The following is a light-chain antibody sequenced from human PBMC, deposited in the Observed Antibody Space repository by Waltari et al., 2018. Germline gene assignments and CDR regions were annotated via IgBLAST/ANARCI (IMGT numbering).Light chain of an antibody. Sequence: QSVLTQPPSASGTPGQGVTISCSGSSSNIGRNYVYWYQPLPGTAPKLLIYGNNQRPSGVPDRFSGSKSGTSASLAISGLRSEDEADYYCAAWDDSLSGVVFGGGTKLTVL. CDR3: AAWDDSLSGVV. V-gene: IGLV1-47*01. CDR2: GNN. CDR1: SSNIGRNY. J-gene: IGLJ2*01.